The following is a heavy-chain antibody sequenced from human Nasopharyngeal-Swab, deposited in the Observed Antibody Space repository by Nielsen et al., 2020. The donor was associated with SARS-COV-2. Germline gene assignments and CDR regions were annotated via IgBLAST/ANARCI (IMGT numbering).Heavy chain of an antibody. CDR2: ISYDGSNK. J-gene: IGHJ6*02. V-gene: IGHV3-30*04. CDR1: GFTFSSYA. CDR3: ARDAGGGYSYGWTYYYYGMDV. Sequence: GGSLRLSCAASGFTFSSYAMHWVRQAPGKGLEWVAVISYDGSNKYYADSVKGQFTISRDNSKNTLYLQMNSLRAEDTAVYYCARDAGGGYSYGWTYYYYGMDVWGQGTTVTVSS. D-gene: IGHD5-18*01.